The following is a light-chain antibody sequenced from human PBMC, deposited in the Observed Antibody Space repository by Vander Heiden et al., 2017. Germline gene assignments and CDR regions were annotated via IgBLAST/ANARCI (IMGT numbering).Light chain of an antibody. Sequence: DIQMTQSPSSLSASVGDRVTITCRTSQSISTYLNWYQQKPGKAPKVLIYAASKLQSGVPSRFSGSGSGTDFTLTINKLQPEDFATYFCQEGSSPPFTFGGGTKVEI. CDR1: QSISTY. CDR2: AAS. CDR3: QEGSSPPFT. V-gene: IGKV1-39*01. J-gene: IGKJ4*01.